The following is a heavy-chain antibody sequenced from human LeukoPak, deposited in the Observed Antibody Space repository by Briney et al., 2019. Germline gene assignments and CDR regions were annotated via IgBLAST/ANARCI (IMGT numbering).Heavy chain of an antibody. CDR2: INPSGGST. V-gene: IGHV1-46*01. J-gene: IGHJ4*02. Sequence: ASVKVSCKASGYTFTSYYMHWVRQAPGQGLEWMGIINPSGGSTSYAQKFQGRVTITRHTSTSTVYIELRSLRSEETAVYYCSGRGDFRRDNPFDYWGQGTLVTVSS. CDR1: GYTFTSYY. CDR3: SGRGDFRRDNPFDY. D-gene: IGHD1-14*01.